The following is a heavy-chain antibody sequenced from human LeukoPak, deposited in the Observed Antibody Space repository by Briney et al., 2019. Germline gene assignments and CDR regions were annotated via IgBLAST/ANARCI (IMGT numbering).Heavy chain of an antibody. CDR2: TYYRSKWYN. Sequence: SQTLSLTCAISGDSVSSNSATWDWIRQFPSRGLEWLGRTYYRSKWYNDYAVSVKSRVTINPDTSKNQFSLQLNSVTPEDTAVYYCAREGSDGYLFDYWGQGSLVIVSS. D-gene: IGHD3-22*01. CDR3: AREGSDGYLFDY. CDR1: GDSVSSNSAT. J-gene: IGHJ4*02. V-gene: IGHV6-1*01.